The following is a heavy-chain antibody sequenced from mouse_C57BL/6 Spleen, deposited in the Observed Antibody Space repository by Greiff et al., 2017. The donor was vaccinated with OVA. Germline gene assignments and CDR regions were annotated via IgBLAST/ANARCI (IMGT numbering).Heavy chain of an antibody. CDR3: TRHYGSSRGFAY. V-gene: IGHV1-15*01. J-gene: IGHJ3*01. D-gene: IGHD1-1*01. CDR1: GYTFTDYE. CDR2: IDPETGGT. Sequence: SGAELVRPGASVTLSCKASGYTFTDYEMHWVKQTPVHGLEWIGAIDPETGGTAYNQKFKGKAILTADKSSSTAYMELRSLTSEDSAVYYCTRHYGSSRGFAYWGQGTLVTVSA.